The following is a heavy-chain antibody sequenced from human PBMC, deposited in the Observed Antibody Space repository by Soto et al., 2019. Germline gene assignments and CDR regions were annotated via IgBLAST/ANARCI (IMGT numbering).Heavy chain of an antibody. CDR3: ATDDYGIFPY. J-gene: IGHJ4*02. V-gene: IGHV1-2*02. D-gene: IGHD3-10*01. CDR1: GYPFTTYY. Sequence: HVQLVQSGTEVKKPGASVRVSCMVSGYPFTTYYIHWVRQAPGQGLEWMGWIDPRSGGTVYEQKFQGRVTMTRDTSISTDYMDLSGLTSDDTALYYCATDDYGIFPYWGQGSPVTVSS. CDR2: IDPRSGGT.